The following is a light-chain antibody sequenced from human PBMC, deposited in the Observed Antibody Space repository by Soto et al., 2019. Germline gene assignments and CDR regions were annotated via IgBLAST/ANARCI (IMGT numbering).Light chain of an antibody. V-gene: IGKV3-20*01. CDR2: GAS. CDR3: QQYHTSPLT. J-gene: IGKJ1*01. CDR1: QSVSSSY. Sequence: IVLTQSPATLSLSPGESATLSCRAIQSVSSSYIAWYQQKRGQAPRCLIYGASIRATGIPDRFSGSGSGTDFTLTISRLEPEDFALYYCQQYHTSPLTFGQGTKVDIK.